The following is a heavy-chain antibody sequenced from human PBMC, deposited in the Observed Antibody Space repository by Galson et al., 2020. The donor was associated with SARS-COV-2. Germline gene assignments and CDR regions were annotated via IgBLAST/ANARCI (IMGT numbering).Heavy chain of an antibody. CDR1: GFTFSSYW. J-gene: IGHJ2*01. V-gene: IGHV3-74*01. Sequence: GESLKISCAASGFTFSSYWMTWVRQAPGKGLVWVSLLNSDGSDTRYADSVTGRFTISRDNVKNTLYLQMDSLSPEDTAVYFCARVPTGYWYLDRWGRGTLVTVSS. CDR2: LNSDGSDT. CDR3: ARVPTGYWYLDR.